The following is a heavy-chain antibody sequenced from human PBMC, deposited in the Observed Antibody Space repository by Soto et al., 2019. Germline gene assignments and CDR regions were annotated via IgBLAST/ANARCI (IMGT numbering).Heavy chain of an antibody. CDR3: ARSRGGSTDDSGEQEPAFDI. D-gene: IGHD4-17*01. CDR2: ISAYNGNT. J-gene: IGHJ3*02. V-gene: IGHV1-18*01. CDR1: GYTFTSYG. Sequence: QVQLVQSGAEVKKPGASVKVSCKASGYTFTSYGISWVRQAPGQGLEWMGWISAYNGNTNYAQKLQGRVTMTTDTSTRTAYMKLRSRRSADTTVYYCARSRGGSTDDSGEQEPAFDIWGQGTMVTVSS.